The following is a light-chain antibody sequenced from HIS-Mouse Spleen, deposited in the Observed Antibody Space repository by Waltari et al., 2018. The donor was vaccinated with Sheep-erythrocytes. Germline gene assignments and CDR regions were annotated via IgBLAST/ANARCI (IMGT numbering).Light chain of an antibody. V-gene: IGLV2-11*02. J-gene: IGLJ3*02. CDR3: QVWDSSSDHPV. CDR2: DVS. Sequence: QSALTQPRSVSGSPGQSVTISGTGTSSDVGVYNYVSWYQQHPGKAPKRMIYDVSKRPSGVPDRFSGSNSGNTATLTISRVEAGDEADYYCQVWDSSSDHPVFGGGTKLTVL. CDR1: SSDVGVYNY.